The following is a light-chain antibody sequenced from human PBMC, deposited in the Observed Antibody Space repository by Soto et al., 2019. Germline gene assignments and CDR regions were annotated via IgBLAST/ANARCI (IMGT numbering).Light chain of an antibody. Sequence: QSVLTQPPSVSGAPGQRVTISCSGSSSNIGAGYDVHWYQQLPGTAPKLLISANNIRPSGVPDRFSGSKSGTSASLAITGLQADDEADYYCSSYTINSTLVFGTGTKLTVL. V-gene: IGLV1-40*01. J-gene: IGLJ1*01. CDR2: ANN. CDR1: SSNIGAGYD. CDR3: SSYTINSTLV.